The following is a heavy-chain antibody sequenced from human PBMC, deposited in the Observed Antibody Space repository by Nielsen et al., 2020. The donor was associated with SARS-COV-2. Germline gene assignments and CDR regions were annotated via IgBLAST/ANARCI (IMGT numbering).Heavy chain of an antibody. D-gene: IGHD3-16*01. CDR2: IHYSGST. CDR1: GGSINSGDYY. Sequence: LRLSCTVSGGSINSGDYYWSWIRQPPGKGLEWLAYIHYSGSTYYNPSLKSQVTISVDTSKNQFSLKVSSVTAADTAVYYCARHGGLNWFDPWGQGTLVTVSS. CDR3: ARHGGLNWFDP. J-gene: IGHJ5*02. V-gene: IGHV4-30-4*01.